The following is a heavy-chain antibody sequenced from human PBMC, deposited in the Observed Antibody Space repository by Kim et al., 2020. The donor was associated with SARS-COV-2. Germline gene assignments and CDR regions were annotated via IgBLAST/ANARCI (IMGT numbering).Heavy chain of an antibody. J-gene: IGHJ4*02. CDR1: GFTFSSYS. V-gene: IGHV3-21*01. CDR2: ISSTSGYI. Sequence: GASLRLSCAASGFTFSSYSLNWVRQAPGKGLEWVSSISSTSGYIKYADSVKGRFTISRDNAKNSLYLQMNSLRAEDTAVYYCARGGNDFAYWGQGTLVTVSS. CDR3: ARGGNDFAY. D-gene: IGHD1-26*01.